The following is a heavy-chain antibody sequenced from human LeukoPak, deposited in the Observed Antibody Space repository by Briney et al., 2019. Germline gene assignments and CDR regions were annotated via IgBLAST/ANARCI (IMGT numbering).Heavy chain of an antibody. Sequence: GGSLRLSCAASGFIINTNYMTWVRQAPGRGLEWVSFIYADGNTYYADSVKGRFTISRDISKNAVYLQMNSLRAEDTAVYYCARDSYGDANFDSWGQGTLVTVSS. D-gene: IGHD4-17*01. CDR3: ARDSYGDANFDS. J-gene: IGHJ4*02. V-gene: IGHV3-53*01. CDR1: GFIINTNY. CDR2: IYADGNT.